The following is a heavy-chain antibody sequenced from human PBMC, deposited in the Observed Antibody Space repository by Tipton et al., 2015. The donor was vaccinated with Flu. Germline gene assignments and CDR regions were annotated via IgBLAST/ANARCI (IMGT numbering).Heavy chain of an antibody. Sequence: SLRLSCAASGFTFSTSWMHWVRQAPGKGLEWVANIKPDGSEKYYVDSVKGRFTISRDNAKNSLYLQMNSLRAEDTAVYYCARAIAGADSLWGQGTLVTVSS. D-gene: IGHD3-16*01. CDR3: ARAIAGADSL. J-gene: IGHJ4*02. CDR2: IKPDGSEK. CDR1: GFTFSTSW. V-gene: IGHV3-7*01.